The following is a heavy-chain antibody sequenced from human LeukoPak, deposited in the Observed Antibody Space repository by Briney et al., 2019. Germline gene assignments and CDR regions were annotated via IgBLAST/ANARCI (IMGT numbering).Heavy chain of an antibody. CDR3: AKVSGRDGYNFDY. CDR2: ISGSGGST. Sequence: PGGSLRLSCAASGFTFSSYGMSWVRQAPGKGLEWVSAISGSGGSTYYADSVKGRFTISRDNSKNTLYLQMNSLRAEDTAVYYCAKVSGRDGYNFDYWGQGTLVTVSS. CDR1: GFTFSSYG. V-gene: IGHV3-23*01. J-gene: IGHJ4*02. D-gene: IGHD5-24*01.